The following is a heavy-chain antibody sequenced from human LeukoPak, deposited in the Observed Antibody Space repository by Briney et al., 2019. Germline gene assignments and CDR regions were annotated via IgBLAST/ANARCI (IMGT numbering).Heavy chain of an antibody. D-gene: IGHD3-10*01. J-gene: IGHJ4*02. CDR1: GFTFSSYS. CDR3: AKEELYYYGSGTYYTLAPFDY. Sequence: GGSLRLSCAASGFTFSSYSMNWVRQAPGKGLEWVSVISNSGATTDYADSVKGRFTISRDNSKNTLSLQMNSLRAEDTAVYYCAKEELYYYGSGTYYTLAPFDYWGQGTLVTVSS. V-gene: IGHV3-23*01. CDR2: ISNSGATT.